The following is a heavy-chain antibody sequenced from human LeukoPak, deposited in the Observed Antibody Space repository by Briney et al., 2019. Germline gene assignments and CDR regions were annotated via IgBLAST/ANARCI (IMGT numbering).Heavy chain of an antibody. V-gene: IGHV5-51*01. Sequence: GESLKISCKGSGYRFTSYWIGWVRQMPGKGLEWMGIIYPGDSETRYSPSFQGQVTISADKSISTAYLQWSSLKASDPAMYFCARPASFFDRRGSFFLRFFDYWRQGPLVTVSS. J-gene: IGHJ4*03. CDR3: ARPASFFDRRGSFFLRFFDY. CDR1: GYRFTSYW. CDR2: IYPGDSET. D-gene: IGHD3-22*01.